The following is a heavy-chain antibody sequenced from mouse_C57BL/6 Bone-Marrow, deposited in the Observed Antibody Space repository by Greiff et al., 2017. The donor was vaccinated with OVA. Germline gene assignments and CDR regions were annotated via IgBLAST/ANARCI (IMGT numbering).Heavy chain of an antibody. CDR2: INPNNGGT. V-gene: IGHV1-22*01. J-gene: IGHJ4*01. Sequence: EVKLQQSGPELVKPGASVKMSCKASGYTFTDYNMHWVKQSHGQSLEWIGYINPNNGGTSYNQKFTGQATLTVNQSSSTAYMELRSLTSEDSAVYYCARSTHNDYDVDYAMDYWGQGTSVTVSS. CDR3: ARSTHNDYDVDYAMDY. CDR1: GYTFTDYN. D-gene: IGHD2-4*01.